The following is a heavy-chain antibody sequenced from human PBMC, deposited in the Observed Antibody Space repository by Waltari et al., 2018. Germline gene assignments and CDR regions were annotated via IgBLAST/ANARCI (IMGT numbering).Heavy chain of an antibody. CDR1: GGSISSYY. V-gene: IGHV4-34*01. J-gene: IGHJ4*02. CDR2: INHSGST. Sequence: QVQLQESGPGLVKPSETLSLTCTVSGGSISSYYWSWIRQPPGKGLEWIGEINHSGSTNYNPSLKSRVTISVDTSKNQFSLKLSSVTAADTAVYYCARRPWWGNYGRVLFDYWGQGTLVTVSS. CDR3: ARRPWWGNYGRVLFDY. D-gene: IGHD2-15*01.